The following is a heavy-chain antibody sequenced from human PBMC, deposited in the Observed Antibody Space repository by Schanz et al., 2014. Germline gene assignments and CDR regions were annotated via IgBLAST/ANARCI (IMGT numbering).Heavy chain of an antibody. CDR3: ARKVVATIGGYYDN. D-gene: IGHD5-12*01. Sequence: EVQLLESGGGLVQPGGSLRLSCAASGFTFSSYAMSWVRQAPGKGLEWVSAISGSGGSTYYADSVKGRFTISRDNSKNTVYLQMNSLRVEDTAVYYCARKVVATIGGYYDNWGQGTLVIVSS. CDR2: ISGSGGST. CDR1: GFTFSSYA. V-gene: IGHV3-23*01. J-gene: IGHJ4*02.